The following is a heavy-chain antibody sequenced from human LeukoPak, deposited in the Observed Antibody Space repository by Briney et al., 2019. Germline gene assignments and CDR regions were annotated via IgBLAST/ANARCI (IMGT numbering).Heavy chain of an antibody. V-gene: IGHV4-38-2*02. J-gene: IGHJ4*02. CDR1: GGSITSHY. D-gene: IGHD1-1*01. Sequence: SETLSLTCTVSGGSITSHYWSWIRQPPGKGPEWIGSIYHSGSTYYNPSLKSRVTISVDTSKNQFSLKLSSVTSADTAVYYCARGTTGNFDYWGQGTLVTVSS. CDR3: ARGTTGNFDY. CDR2: IYHSGST.